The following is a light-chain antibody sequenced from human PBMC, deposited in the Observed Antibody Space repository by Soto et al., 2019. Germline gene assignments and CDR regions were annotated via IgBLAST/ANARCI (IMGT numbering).Light chain of an antibody. V-gene: IGLV2-14*01. Sequence: QSVLTPPASVSGSPGQSITISCTGTSSDVGGYNYVSWYQQHPGKAPKLMIYEVSNRPSGVSNRFSGSKSGNTASLTISGLQAEDEADYYCCSYAGSYTFVFGTGTKVTVL. CDR1: SSDVGGYNY. J-gene: IGLJ1*01. CDR2: EVS. CDR3: CSYAGSYTFV.